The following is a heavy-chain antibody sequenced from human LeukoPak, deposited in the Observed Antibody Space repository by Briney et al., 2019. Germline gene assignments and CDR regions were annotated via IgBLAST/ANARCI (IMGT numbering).Heavy chain of an antibody. CDR2: INHSGST. J-gene: IGHJ4*02. V-gene: IGHV4-34*01. CDR3: ARVSGLNNFDY. Sequence: SETLSLTCAVYGGSFSGYYWSWIRQPPGKGLEWIGEINHSGSTNYNPSLMSRVTIPLDTSKNQFSLKLSSVTAADTAVYYCARVSGLNNFDYWGQGTLVTVSS. CDR1: GGSFSGYY. D-gene: IGHD1/OR15-1a*01.